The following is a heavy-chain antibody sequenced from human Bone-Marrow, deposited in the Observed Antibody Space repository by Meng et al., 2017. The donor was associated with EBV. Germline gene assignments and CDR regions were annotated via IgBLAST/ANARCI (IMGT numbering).Heavy chain of an antibody. J-gene: IGHJ5*02. D-gene: IGHD2-2*01. CDR3: SRGDILVGYNWFDP. CDR2: ICRSENTG. V-gene: IGHV3-11*01. Sequence: QLGEPGGGHGKARGSLSLSCAVTGFNLSVLHIGWIRQGPGEGLGWVSQICRSENTGYYADSWKGRFTISRDNAKNSLYLQMNSLRAEDTAVYYWSRGDILVGYNWFDPWGQGTLVTVSS. CDR1: GFNLSVLH.